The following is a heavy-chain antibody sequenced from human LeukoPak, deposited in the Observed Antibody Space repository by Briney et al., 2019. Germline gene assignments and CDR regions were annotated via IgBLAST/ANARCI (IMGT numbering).Heavy chain of an antibody. CDR2: IIPIFGTA. CDR3: ARDGAAYYDFWSGLNGYYMDV. D-gene: IGHD3-3*01. Sequence: SVKVSCKASGGTFSSYAISWVRQAPGQGLEWMGRIIPIFGTANYAQKFQGRVTITADESTSTAYMELSSLRSEDTAVYYCARDGAAYYDFWSGLNGYYMDVWGKGTTVTVSS. J-gene: IGHJ6*03. V-gene: IGHV1-69*13. CDR1: GGTFSSYA.